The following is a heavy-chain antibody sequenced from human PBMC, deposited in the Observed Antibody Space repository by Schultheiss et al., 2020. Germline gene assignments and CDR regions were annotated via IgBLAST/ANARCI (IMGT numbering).Heavy chain of an antibody. V-gene: IGHV3-30*03. Sequence: GGSLRLSCAASGFTVSSFGMHWVRQAPGKGLEWVAVISYDGSNKYYADSVKGRFTISRDNSKNTLYLQMNSLRAEDTAVYYCARLRSAPADAFDIWGQGTMVTVSS. CDR3: ARLRSAPADAFDI. J-gene: IGHJ3*02. D-gene: IGHD2-15*01. CDR1: GFTVSSFG. CDR2: ISYDGSNK.